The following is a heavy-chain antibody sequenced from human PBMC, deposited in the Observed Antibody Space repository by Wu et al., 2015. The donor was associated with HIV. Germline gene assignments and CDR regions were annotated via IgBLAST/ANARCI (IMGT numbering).Heavy chain of an antibody. Sequence: QVQLVQSGAEVKKPGASVKVSCKASGYTFTSYYMHWVRQAPGQGLEWMGIINPSGGSTSYAQKFQGRVTMTRDTSTSTVYMELSSLRSEDTAVYYCATIYGDSSGYRRVVPYYMDVWGKGTTVTVSS. V-gene: IGHV1-46*03. CDR3: ATIYGDSSGYRRVVPYYMDV. D-gene: IGHD3-22*01. J-gene: IGHJ6*03. CDR1: GYTFTSYY. CDR2: INPSGGST.